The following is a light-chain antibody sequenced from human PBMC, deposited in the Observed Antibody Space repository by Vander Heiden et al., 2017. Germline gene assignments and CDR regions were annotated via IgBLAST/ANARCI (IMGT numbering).Light chain of an antibody. V-gene: IGLV4-69*02. J-gene: IGLJ2*01. Sequence: QLVLTQSPSASASPGASVKLTCTLSSGHRSYAIAWHQQQPEKGPRYWMKLNSDGSHSKGDGIPDRFSGSSSGAERYLTISSLQSEDEADYYCQTWGTGTQGVVFGGGTKLTVL. CDR2: LNSDGSH. CDR1: SGHRSYA. CDR3: QTWGTGTQGVV.